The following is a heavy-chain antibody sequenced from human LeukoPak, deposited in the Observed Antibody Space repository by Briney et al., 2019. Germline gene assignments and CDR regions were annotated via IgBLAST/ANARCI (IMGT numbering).Heavy chain of an antibody. CDR1: GDSVCSGPYY. CDR3: ARDRTNGFFDY. CDR2: VTCRGGT. Sequence: PSETLSLTCTVSGDSVCSGPYYWSWIRQSPKKGLEWIGYVTCRGGTDYNSSLRSRVTISGDTSKNQFFLSVRSVTAADTAVYYCARDRTNGFFDYWGQGTLVTVSS. V-gene: IGHV4-61*01. D-gene: IGHD2-8*01. J-gene: IGHJ4*02.